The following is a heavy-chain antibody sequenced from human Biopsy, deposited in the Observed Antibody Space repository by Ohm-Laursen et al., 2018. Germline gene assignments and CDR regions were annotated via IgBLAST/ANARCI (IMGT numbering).Heavy chain of an antibody. D-gene: IGHD4-23*01. V-gene: IGHV2-5*01. J-gene: IGHJ4*02. CDR2: IYWSNDK. CDR1: GFSLSTSGVG. CDR3: AHERRWRNFDY. Sequence: TQTLTLTCSFSGFSLSTSGVGVGWIRQAPGKALEWLALIYWSNDKRYSPSLKSRLTITKDTSKNQVVLTMTNMDPVDTATYYCAHERRWRNFDYWGQGTLVTVSS.